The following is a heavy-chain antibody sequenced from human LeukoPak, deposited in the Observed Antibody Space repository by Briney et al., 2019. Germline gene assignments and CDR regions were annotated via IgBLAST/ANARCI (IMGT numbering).Heavy chain of an antibody. Sequence: GASVKVSCKASGFTFTSSAMQWVRQARGQRLEWIGWIVVGSGNTNYAQKFQERVTITRDMSTSTAYMELSSLRSEDTAVYFCAAVSSGDYAGDLGYWGQGTLVTVSS. CDR3: AAVSSGDYAGDLGY. J-gene: IGHJ4*02. CDR2: IVVGSGNT. CDR1: GFTFTSSA. D-gene: IGHD4-17*01. V-gene: IGHV1-58*02.